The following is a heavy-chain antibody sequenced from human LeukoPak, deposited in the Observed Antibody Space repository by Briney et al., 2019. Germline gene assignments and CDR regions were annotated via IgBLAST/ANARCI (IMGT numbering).Heavy chain of an antibody. CDR2: IYYSGST. J-gene: IGHJ6*03. CDR3: ARLRSGFHHYYYMDV. V-gene: IGHV4-59*11. D-gene: IGHD1-14*01. CDR1: GGSISSHY. Sequence: SETLSLTCTVSGGSISSHYWSWIRQPPGKGLEWIGYIYYSGSTNYNPSLKSRVTISVDTSKNQFSLKLSSVTAADTAVYYCARLRSGFHHYYYMDVWGKGTTVTVSS.